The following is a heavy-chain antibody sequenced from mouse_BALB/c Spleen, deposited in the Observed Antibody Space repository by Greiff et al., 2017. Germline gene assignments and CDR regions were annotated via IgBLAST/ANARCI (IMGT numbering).Heavy chain of an antibody. J-gene: IGHJ2*01. CDR1: GYTFSSYW. CDR2: ILPGSGST. Sequence: QVQLQQSGAELMKPGASVKISYKATGYTFSSYWIEWVKQRPGHGLEWIGEILPGSGSTNYNEKFKGKATFTADTSSNTAYMQLSSLTSEDSAVYYCGNYYFDYWGQGTTLTVSS. CDR3: GNYYFDY. V-gene: IGHV1-9*01.